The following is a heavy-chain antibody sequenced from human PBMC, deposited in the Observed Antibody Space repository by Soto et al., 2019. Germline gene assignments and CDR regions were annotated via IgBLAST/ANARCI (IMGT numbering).Heavy chain of an antibody. CDR2: IWYDGSNK. V-gene: IGHV3-33*01. CDR1: GFTFSSYG. Sequence: PGGSLRLSCAASGFTFSSYGMHWVRQAPGKGLEWVAVIWYDGSNKYYADSVKGRFTISRDNSKNTLYLQMNSLRAEDTAVYYCARVAGYYYYYGMDVWGQGTTVTVSS. CDR3: ARVAGYYYYYGMDV. J-gene: IGHJ6*02. D-gene: IGHD6-19*01.